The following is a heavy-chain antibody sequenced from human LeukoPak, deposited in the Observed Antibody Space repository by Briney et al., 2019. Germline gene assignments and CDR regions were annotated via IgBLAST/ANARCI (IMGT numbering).Heavy chain of an antibody. CDR2: INHSGST. CDR1: GGSFSGYY. Sequence: SETLSLTCAVYGGSFSGYYWSWIRQPPGKWLEWIGEINHSGSTNYNPSLKSRVTISVDTSKNQFSLKLSSVTAADTAVYYCARGRGVRGSLDYWGQGTLVTVSS. V-gene: IGHV4-34*01. J-gene: IGHJ4*02. D-gene: IGHD3-10*01. CDR3: ARGRGVRGSLDY.